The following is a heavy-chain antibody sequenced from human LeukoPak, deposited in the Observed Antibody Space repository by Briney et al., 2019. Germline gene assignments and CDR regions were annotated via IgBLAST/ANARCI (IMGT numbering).Heavy chain of an antibody. CDR1: GYSISSGYY. CDR3: AREGVLRFLRAGLDP. V-gene: IGHV4-38-2*02. CDR2: IYHSGST. Sequence: SETLSLTCTVSGYSISSGYYWGWTRQPPGKGLEWIGSIYHSGSTYYNPSLKSRVTISVDTSKNQFSLKLSSVTAADTAVYYCAREGVLRFLRAGLDPWGQGTLVTVSS. D-gene: IGHD3-3*01. J-gene: IGHJ5*02.